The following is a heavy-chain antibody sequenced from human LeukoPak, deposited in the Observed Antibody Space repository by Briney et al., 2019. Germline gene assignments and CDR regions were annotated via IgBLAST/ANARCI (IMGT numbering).Heavy chain of an antibody. CDR2: ITSSGNYI. CDR1: GFTFSSYS. CDR3: ARDRPTLTGYYPFDY. V-gene: IGHV3-21*01. J-gene: IGHJ4*02. Sequence: GGSLRLSCAASGFTFSSYSMNWVRQAPGKGLEWVSSITSSGNYIYYADSMKGRFTISRDNAENSLYLQMNSLRAEDTAVYYCARDRPTLTGYYPFDYWGQGTLVTVSS. D-gene: IGHD3-9*01.